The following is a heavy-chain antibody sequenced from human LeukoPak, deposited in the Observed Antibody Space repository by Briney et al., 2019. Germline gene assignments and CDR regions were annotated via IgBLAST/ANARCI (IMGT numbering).Heavy chain of an antibody. Sequence: PSETLSLTCTVSGGSISSSSYYWGWIRQSPGKGLEWIGSIYYSGSTYYNPSLKSRVTISVDTSKNQFSLKLSSVTAADTAVYYCARSRRLVVAAKSYWFDPWGQGTLVTVSS. CDR2: IYYSGST. J-gene: IGHJ5*02. V-gene: IGHV4-39*07. CDR3: ARSRRLVVAAKSYWFDP. CDR1: GGSISSSSYY. D-gene: IGHD2-15*01.